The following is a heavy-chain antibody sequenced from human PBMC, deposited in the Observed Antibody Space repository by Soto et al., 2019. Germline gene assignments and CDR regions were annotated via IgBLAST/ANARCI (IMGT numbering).Heavy chain of an antibody. V-gene: IGHV3-23*01. CDR1: GFTFSSYA. Sequence: GGSLRLSCAASGFTFSSYAMSWVRQAPGKGLEWVSAISGSGGSTYYADSVKGRFTISRDNSKNTLYLQMNSLRAEDTAVYYCAKSYGYQPLQAILDYWGQGTLVTVSS. D-gene: IGHD5-18*01. J-gene: IGHJ4*02. CDR3: AKSYGYQPLQAILDY. CDR2: ISGSGGST.